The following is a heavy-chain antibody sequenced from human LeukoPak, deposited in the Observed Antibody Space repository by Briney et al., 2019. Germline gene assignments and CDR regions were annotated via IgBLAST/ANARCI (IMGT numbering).Heavy chain of an antibody. CDR3: AGSSGYKDY. CDR1: GFTFRDYW. V-gene: IGHV3-7*03. Sequence: GGSLRLSCEASGFTFRDYWMTWVRQAPGKGLEWVANVKQDGTEKFYVDSVKGRFTISRDNGKNSLYLQMNSLRAEDTAVYYCAGSSGYKDYRGQGTLVTVSS. J-gene: IGHJ4*02. D-gene: IGHD3-22*01. CDR2: VKQDGTEK.